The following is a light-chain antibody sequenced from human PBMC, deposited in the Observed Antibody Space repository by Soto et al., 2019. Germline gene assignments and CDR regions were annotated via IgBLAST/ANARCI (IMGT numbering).Light chain of an antibody. J-gene: IGLJ2*01. CDR2: NTN. V-gene: IGLV1-44*01. CDR3: AAWDDSLNGVV. Sequence: QSVLTQPPSASRTPGQRVTISCSGSSSNIQNNIVNWYQQLPGTAPKLLIYNTNQRPSEVPDRFSGSKSGTSASLAISGLQSEDEADYFCAAWDDSLNGVVFGGGTKLTVL. CDR1: SSNIQNNI.